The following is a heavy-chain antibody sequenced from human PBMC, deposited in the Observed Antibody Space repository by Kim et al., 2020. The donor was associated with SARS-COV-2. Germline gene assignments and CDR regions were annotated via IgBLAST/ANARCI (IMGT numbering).Heavy chain of an antibody. D-gene: IGHD2-21*01. CDR1: EYTFTDYP. CDR3: ARGVVVAGSFSGMDV. V-gene: IGHV7-4-1*02. CDR2: ISTDTETP. Sequence: ASVKVSCKASEYTFTDYPINWVRQAPGQGLEWMGWISTDTETPAYAQGFTGRFVFSLDTSFSTSYLQINNLEAADTAISLCARGVVVAGSFSGMDVWGQG. J-gene: IGHJ6*02.